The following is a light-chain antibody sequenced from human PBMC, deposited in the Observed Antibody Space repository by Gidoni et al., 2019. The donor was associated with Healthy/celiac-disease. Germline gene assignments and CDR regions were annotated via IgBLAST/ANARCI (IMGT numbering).Light chain of an antibody. CDR1: QSVSSY. V-gene: IGKV3-11*01. Sequence: EIVLTQSPATLSLSPGERATLSCRASQSVSSYLDWYQQKPGQAPRLLIYDASNRATGIPARFSGSGSGTDFTLTISSLETEDFAVYYCQQRRNWPPSYTFGQGTKLEIK. CDR2: DAS. J-gene: IGKJ2*01. CDR3: QQRRNWPPSYT.